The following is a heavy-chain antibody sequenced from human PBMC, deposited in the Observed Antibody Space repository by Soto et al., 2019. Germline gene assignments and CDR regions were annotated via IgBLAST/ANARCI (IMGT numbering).Heavy chain of an antibody. J-gene: IGHJ3*02. CDR3: ARARAVAGGGRDAFDI. V-gene: IGHV3-21*01. D-gene: IGHD6-19*01. CDR2: ISSSSSYI. Sequence: GGSLRLSCAASGFTFSSYSMNWVRQAPGKGLEWVSSISSSSSYIYYADSVKGRFTISRDNAKYLLYLQMKSLRAEDSAVYYCARARAVAGGGRDAFDIWGQGTMVTVSS. CDR1: GFTFSSYS.